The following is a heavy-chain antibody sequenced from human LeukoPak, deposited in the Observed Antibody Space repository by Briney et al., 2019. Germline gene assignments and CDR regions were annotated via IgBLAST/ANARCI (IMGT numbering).Heavy chain of an antibody. Sequence: GGSLRLSCVASGFIFSRYGMHWVRQAPGEGLEYVSAISNSGGSTYYANSVKGRFTISRDNSKNTLYLQMGSLRGEDMAVYYCARGLITGAAGTYYYYGMDVWGQGTTVTVSS. CDR2: ISNSGGST. V-gene: IGHV3-64*01. CDR3: ARGLITGAAGTYYYYGMDV. J-gene: IGHJ6*02. CDR1: GFIFSRYG. D-gene: IGHD6-13*01.